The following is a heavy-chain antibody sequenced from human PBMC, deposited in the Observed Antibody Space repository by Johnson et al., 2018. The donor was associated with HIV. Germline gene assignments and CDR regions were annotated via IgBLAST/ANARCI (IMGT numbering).Heavy chain of an antibody. CDR3: ARAGVVDSYGSWKAFDI. CDR1: GFSVSRNH. J-gene: IGHJ3*02. CDR2: IYSSGST. D-gene: IGHD3-10*01. V-gene: IGHV3-66*01. Sequence: VQLVESGGGLVQPGGSLRLSCGASGFSVSRNHMNWVRQVPGKGLEWVSVIYSSGSTYYADSVKGRFTISRDNAMNSVYLQMNSLRAEDTAVYYCARAGVVDSYGSWKAFDIWGQGTLVTVSS.